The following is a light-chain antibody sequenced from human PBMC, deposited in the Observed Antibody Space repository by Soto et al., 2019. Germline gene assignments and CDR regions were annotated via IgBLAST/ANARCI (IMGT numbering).Light chain of an antibody. CDR3: QQAYSFPLT. CDR1: QNIRYW. CDR2: GGS. V-gene: IGKV1-12*01. Sequence: DIPMTQSPPSVSAYVGDRVTITCRASQNIRYWLVWYQHKPGKAPKMLMTGGSSLQIGVPSRFSGSGSGTDFTLTIISLQPEDVATYYCQQAYSFPLTLGGGTKVEI. J-gene: IGKJ4*01.